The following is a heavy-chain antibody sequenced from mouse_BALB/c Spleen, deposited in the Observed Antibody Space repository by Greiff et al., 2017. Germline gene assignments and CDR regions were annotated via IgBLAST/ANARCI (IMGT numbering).Heavy chain of an antibody. D-gene: IGHD3-2*01. V-gene: IGHV3-8*02. CDR2: ISYSGST. Sequence: VQLKESGPSLVKPSQTLSLTCSVTGDSITSGYWNWIRKFPGNKLEYMGYISYSGSTYYNPSLKSRISITRDTSKNQYYLQLNSVTTEDTATYYCARSKTARATYYFDYWGQGTTLTVSS. J-gene: IGHJ2*01. CDR3: ARSKTARATYYFDY. CDR1: GDSITSGY.